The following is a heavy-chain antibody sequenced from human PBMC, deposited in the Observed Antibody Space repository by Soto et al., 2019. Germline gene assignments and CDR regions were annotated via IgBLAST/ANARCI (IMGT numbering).Heavy chain of an antibody. Sequence: QVQLRESGPGLVRPSETLSLSCSVSGASLNDFSWSWIRQPPGRGLEWLGYVSYSGRTTYSPSLKSRVTITLDTSKNAFSLNLTSMTAADTAISYCARHFLRQARQRLFVDYWGQGTLATVSS. J-gene: IGHJ4*02. CDR2: VSYSGRT. CDR1: GASLNDFS. D-gene: IGHD3-3*01. CDR3: ARHFLRQARQRLFVDY. V-gene: IGHV4-59*08.